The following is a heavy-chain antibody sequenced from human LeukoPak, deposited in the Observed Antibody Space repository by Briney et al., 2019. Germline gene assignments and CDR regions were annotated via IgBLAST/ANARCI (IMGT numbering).Heavy chain of an antibody. Sequence: SETLSLTCAVSGGSISSSNWWSWVRQPPGKGLEWIGEIYHSGSTNYNPSLKSRVTISVDKSKNQFSLKLSSVTAADTAVYYCARDLLYSSGWYEVDYWGQGTLVTVSS. V-gene: IGHV4-4*02. D-gene: IGHD6-19*01. CDR1: GGSISSSNW. J-gene: IGHJ4*02. CDR2: IYHSGST. CDR3: ARDLLYSSGWYEVDY.